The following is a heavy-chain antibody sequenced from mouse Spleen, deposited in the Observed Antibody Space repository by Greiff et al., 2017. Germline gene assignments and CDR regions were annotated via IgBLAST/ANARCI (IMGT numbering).Heavy chain of an antibody. J-gene: IGHJ4*01. CDR1: GYSITSGYY. CDR2: ISYDGSN. CDR3: AREGYPGAMDY. D-gene: IGHD2-2*01. Sequence: EVKLMESGPGLVKPSQSLSLTCSVTGYSITSGYYWNWIRQFPGNKLEWMGYISYDGSNNYNPSLKNRISITRDTSKNQFFLKLNSVTTEDTATYYCAREGYPGAMDYWGQGTSVTVSS. V-gene: IGHV3-6*01.